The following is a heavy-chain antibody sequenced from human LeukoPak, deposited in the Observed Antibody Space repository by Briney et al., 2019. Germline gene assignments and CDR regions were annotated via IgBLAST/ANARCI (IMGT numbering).Heavy chain of an antibody. CDR3: ARGNPYSSGWSFDS. CDR2: IYATGSS. Sequence: SSETLSLTCTVSGGSISSGSYYWSWIRQSAGGGLEWIGRIYATGSSNYNPSLQSRVTMSVDTSKNQFSLKVNSVTATDTATYYCARGNPYSSGWSFDSWGQGTQVTVSS. J-gene: IGHJ4*02. V-gene: IGHV4-61*02. CDR1: GGSISSGSYY. D-gene: IGHD6-19*01.